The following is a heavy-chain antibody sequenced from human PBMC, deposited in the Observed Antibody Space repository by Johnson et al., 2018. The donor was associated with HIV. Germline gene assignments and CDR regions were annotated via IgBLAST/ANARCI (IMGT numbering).Heavy chain of an antibody. J-gene: IGHJ3*02. D-gene: IGHD4-23*01. CDR2: VSYDASNK. Sequence: QVLLVQSGGGLVQPGRSLRLSCTSAFSFSGYAMHWVRQAPGKGLEWVAVVSYDASNKYYADSVKGRFTISRDNSKNTVFLQMDSLRGEDTADYYCARDPGNGGRPFDAFDIWGQGWVTVSS. CDR3: ARDPGNGGRPFDAFDI. CDR1: AFSFSGYA. V-gene: IGHV3-30*04.